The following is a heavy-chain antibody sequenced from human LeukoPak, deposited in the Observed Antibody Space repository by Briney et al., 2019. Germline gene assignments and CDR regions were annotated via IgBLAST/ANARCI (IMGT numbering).Heavy chain of an antibody. J-gene: IGHJ3*02. Sequence: PSETLSLTCSVSGGSINTYYWSWLRQPPGKGLEWIGSVYYTGSSNSNPSLKSRVTVSVDTSNKQFSLRLASVSAADTATYYCARVKGSPWPREKDALDIWGQGKLVIVSS. V-gene: IGHV4-59*01. CDR3: ARVKGSPWPREKDALDI. D-gene: IGHD1-26*01. CDR2: VYYTGSS. CDR1: GGSINTYY.